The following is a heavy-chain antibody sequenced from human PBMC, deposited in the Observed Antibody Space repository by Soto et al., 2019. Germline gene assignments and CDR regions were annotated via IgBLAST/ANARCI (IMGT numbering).Heavy chain of an antibody. CDR3: ARDVAGIVATIADY. Sequence: SETLSLTCTVSGGSISSGDYYWSWIRQPPGKGLEWIGYIYYSGSTYYNPSLKSRVTISVDTSKNQFSLKLSSVTAADTAVYYCARDVAGIVATIADYWGQGTLVTSPQ. CDR1: GGSISSGDYY. J-gene: IGHJ4*02. CDR2: IYYSGST. V-gene: IGHV4-30-4*01. D-gene: IGHD5-12*01.